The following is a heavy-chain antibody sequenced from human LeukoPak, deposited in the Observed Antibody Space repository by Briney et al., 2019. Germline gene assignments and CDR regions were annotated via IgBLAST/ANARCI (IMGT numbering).Heavy chain of an antibody. J-gene: IGHJ4*02. CDR3: AKDAVWHLGQYYFDY. V-gene: IGHV3-23*01. Sequence: GGSLRLSCAASGFTFSSYAMSWVRQAPGKGLEGVSAISGSGGSTYYADSVKGRFTISRDNSKNTLYLQMNSLRAEDTAVYYCAKDAVWHLGQYYFDYWGQGTLVTVSS. CDR1: GFTFSSYA. D-gene: IGHD6-6*01. CDR2: ISGSGGST.